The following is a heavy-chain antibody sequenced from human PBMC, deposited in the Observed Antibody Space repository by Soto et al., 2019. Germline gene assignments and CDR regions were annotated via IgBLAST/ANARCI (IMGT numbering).Heavy chain of an antibody. CDR2: INPNSGGT. J-gene: IGHJ4*02. Sequence: ASVKVSCKASEYTFTGYYMHWVRQAPGQGLEWMGWINPNSGGTNYAQKFQGWVTMTRDTSISTAYMELSRLRSDNTAVYYCARTRDYDSRGYPTYYFDYGGKGTLVTVTP. CDR1: EYTFTGYY. CDR3: ARTRDYDSRGYPTYYFDY. D-gene: IGHD3-22*01. V-gene: IGHV1-2*04.